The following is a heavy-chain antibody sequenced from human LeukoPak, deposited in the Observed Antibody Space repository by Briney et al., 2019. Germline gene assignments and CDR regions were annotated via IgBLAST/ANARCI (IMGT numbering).Heavy chain of an antibody. V-gene: IGHV4-30-4*01. CDR3: ARGGVGGYDYFDS. CDR2: ITYSGCT. CDR1: GVSISSDDYY. D-gene: IGHD5-12*01. Sequence: TSETLSLTCTVSGVSISSDDYYWSWIRQPPGKGLEWIGHITYSGCTDYSPSLRSRVTMSVDTSKNQFSLKLNSVTAAETAMYFCARGGVGGYDYFDSWGQGTLVAVSS. J-gene: IGHJ4*02.